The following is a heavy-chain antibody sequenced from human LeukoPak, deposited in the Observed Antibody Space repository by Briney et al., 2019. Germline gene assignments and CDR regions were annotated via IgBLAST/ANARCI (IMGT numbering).Heavy chain of an antibody. D-gene: IGHD1-26*01. CDR3: ASSLSGSYASDY. Sequence: SVKVSCKASGGTFSSYTISWVRQAPGQGLEWMGRIIPILGIANYAQKFQSRVTITADKSTSTAYMELSSLRSEDTAVYYCASSLSGSYASDYWGQGTLVTVSS. CDR2: IIPILGIA. V-gene: IGHV1-69*02. J-gene: IGHJ4*02. CDR1: GGTFSSYT.